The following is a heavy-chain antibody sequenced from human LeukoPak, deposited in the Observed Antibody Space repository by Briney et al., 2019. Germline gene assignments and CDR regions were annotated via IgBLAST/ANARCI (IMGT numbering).Heavy chain of an antibody. D-gene: IGHD6-19*01. CDR3: AKSAPGYSSGWYGDDY. V-gene: IGHV3-23*01. Sequence: GGSLRLSCAASGFTFSSYAVSWVRQAPGKGLEWVSAISGSGGSTYYADSVKGRFTISRDNSKNTLYLQMNSLRAEDTAVYYCAKSAPGYSSGWYGDDYWGQGTLVTVSS. CDR2: ISGSGGST. J-gene: IGHJ4*02. CDR1: GFTFSSYA.